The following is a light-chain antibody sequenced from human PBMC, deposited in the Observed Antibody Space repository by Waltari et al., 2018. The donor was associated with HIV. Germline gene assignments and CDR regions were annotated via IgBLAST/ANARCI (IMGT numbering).Light chain of an antibody. J-gene: IGLJ2*01. CDR1: SSDVGGYNS. CDR2: HVS. V-gene: IGLV2-23*02. CDR3: CSYAGSSTFAV. Sequence: QSALPQPASVSGSPGQSITIPCTGTSSDVGGYNSVSWYQHHPGKAPKLMIYHVSKRPSGVSNRFSGSKSGNTASLTISGLQAEDESDYYCCSYAGSSTFAVFGGGTKLTVL.